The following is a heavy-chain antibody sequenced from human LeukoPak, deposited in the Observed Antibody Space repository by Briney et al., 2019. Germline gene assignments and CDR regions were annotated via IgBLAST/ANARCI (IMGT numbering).Heavy chain of an antibody. V-gene: IGHV3-48*02. J-gene: IGHJ6*02. CDR2: ISGSSTTI. CDR3: ARRYSSVYWAMDV. D-gene: IGHD2-21*01. CDR1: GFTFSTYS. Sequence: GGSLRLSYAASGFTFSTYSINWVRQAPGKGLEWVSYISGSSTTIYYADSVKGRFTISRDNAKNSLYLQMNSLRDEDTAVYYCARRYSSVYWAMDVWGQGTTVTVSS.